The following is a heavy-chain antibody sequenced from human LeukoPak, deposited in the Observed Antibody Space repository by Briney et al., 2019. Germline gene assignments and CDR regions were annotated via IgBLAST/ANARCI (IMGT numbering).Heavy chain of an antibody. CDR3: ARRTGYYGAFDI. J-gene: IGHJ3*02. V-gene: IGHV4-30-4*01. Sequence: PSQTLSLTCTVSGESISSGDYFWSWIRQSPGKGLEWIGYIYHSGTTYYSPSLRSRVSISIDTSKNQFSLKVTSVTAADTAVYYCARRTGYYGAFDIWGQGTMVTVSS. CDR1: GESISSGDYF. CDR2: IYHSGTT. D-gene: IGHD3/OR15-3a*01.